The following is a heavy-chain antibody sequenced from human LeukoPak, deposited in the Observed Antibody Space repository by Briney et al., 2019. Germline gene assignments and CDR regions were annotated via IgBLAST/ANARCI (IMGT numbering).Heavy chain of an antibody. Sequence: SETLSLTCTVSGYSISSGYYWGWIRQPPGKGLEWIGSIYHSGSTYYNPSLKSRVTISVDTSKNQFSLKLSSVTAADTAVYYCAREGIAAAKRPFDYWGQGTLVTVSS. V-gene: IGHV4-38-2*02. J-gene: IGHJ4*02. D-gene: IGHD6-13*01. CDR2: IYHSGST. CDR3: AREGIAAAKRPFDY. CDR1: GYSISSGYY.